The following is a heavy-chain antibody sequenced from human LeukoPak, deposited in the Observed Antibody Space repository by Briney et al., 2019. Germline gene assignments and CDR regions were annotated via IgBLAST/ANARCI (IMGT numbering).Heavy chain of an antibody. CDR1: GFTFSSYS. CDR2: ISSSSSYI. CDR3: ARGHSSGWYVFDY. V-gene: IGHV3-21*01. D-gene: IGHD6-19*01. Sequence: GGSLRLSCAASGFTFSSYSMNWVRQAPGKGLEWVSSISSSSSYIYYADSVKGRFTISRDNAKHSLYLQMNSLRAEDTAVYYCARGHSSGWYVFDYWGQGTLVTVSS. J-gene: IGHJ4*02.